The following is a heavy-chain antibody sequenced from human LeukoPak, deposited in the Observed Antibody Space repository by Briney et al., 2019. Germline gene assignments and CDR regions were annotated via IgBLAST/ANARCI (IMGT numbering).Heavy chain of an antibody. CDR3: ARGGGSHYEIDY. V-gene: IGHV4-59*12. CDR2: IYHTGII. CDR1: GXSISSYY. J-gene: IGHJ4*02. D-gene: IGHD3-10*01. Sequence: PSETLSLTCTVSGXSISSYYWSWVRQPPGKGLEWIGEIYHTGIINYNPSLKSRVTISVDKSMNQFSLRLTSVTAADTAVYFCARGGGSHYEIDYWGQGTLVTVSS.